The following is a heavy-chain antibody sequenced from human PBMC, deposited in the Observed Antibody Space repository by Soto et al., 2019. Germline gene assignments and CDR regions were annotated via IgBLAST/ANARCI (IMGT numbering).Heavy chain of an antibody. J-gene: IGHJ3*01. V-gene: IGHV1-69*06. Sequence: QVQLVQSGAVVKKPGSSVEVSCKASGGTFNGYGISWVRQAPGQGLEWMGGTVPVLDTSKYAPRFQGSVTITADKSTSTAYMELSSVRSEDTAIYFCARGVSNSGAYYTGPSAYDLWGQGTLVIVSS. CDR2: TVPVLDTS. D-gene: IGHD3-10*01. CDR3: ARGVSNSGAYYTGPSAYDL. CDR1: GGTFNGYG.